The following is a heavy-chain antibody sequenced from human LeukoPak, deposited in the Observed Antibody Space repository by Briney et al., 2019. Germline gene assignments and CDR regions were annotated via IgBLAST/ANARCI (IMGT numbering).Heavy chain of an antibody. CDR2: INPTTGDT. CDR1: GYRFTGYY. D-gene: IGHD3-10*01. Sequence: ASVKVSFKASGYRFTGYYIHWVRQAPGQGLEWMGWINPTTGDTNFAQTFQGRVTMTRDLSIRTAYMELNRLKSDDTAVYFCARDEVLPWFGDLDFWGQGTLITVSS. CDR3: ARDEVLPWFGDLDF. J-gene: IGHJ4*02. V-gene: IGHV1-2*02.